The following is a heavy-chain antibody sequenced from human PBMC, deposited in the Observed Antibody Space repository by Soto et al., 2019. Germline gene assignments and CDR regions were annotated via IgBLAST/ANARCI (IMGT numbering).Heavy chain of an antibody. CDR3: ARGTPHWGEMPTISDLGYFDY. CDR1: GFIFSAYY. Sequence: QVQLVESGGGLVKPGGSLRLSCASSGFIFSAYYMSWFRQAPGKGLEWVSYISLSGDTIYYAGSVKGRFTISRDNAKNSLYLQMNSLSAEDTAMYFCARGTPHWGEMPTISDLGYFDYWGQGTLVTVSS. J-gene: IGHJ4*02. CDR2: ISLSGDTI. D-gene: IGHD3-16*01. V-gene: IGHV3-11*01.